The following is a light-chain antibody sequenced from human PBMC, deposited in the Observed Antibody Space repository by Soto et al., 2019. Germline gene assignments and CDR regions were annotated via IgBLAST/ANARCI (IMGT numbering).Light chain of an antibody. Sequence: DIVMTQSPDSLAVSLGERATINCKSSRTVLYSSNNKNYLTWYQQKPGQPPKLLIYWASTRESGVPDRFSGSGSGTDFTLTISSLQAEDVAVYYCQQYYSTPWTFGQGTTVDIK. CDR2: WAS. V-gene: IGKV4-1*01. J-gene: IGKJ1*01. CDR3: QQYYSTPWT. CDR1: RTVLYSSNNKNY.